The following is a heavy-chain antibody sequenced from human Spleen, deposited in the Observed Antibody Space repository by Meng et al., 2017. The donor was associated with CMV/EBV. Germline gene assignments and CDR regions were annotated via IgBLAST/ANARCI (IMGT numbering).Heavy chain of an antibody. CDR1: GFTFSSYS. D-gene: IGHD6-19*01. Sequence: GESLKISCAASGFTFSSYSMNWVRQAPGKGLEWVSSISSSSSYIYYADSVKGRFTISRDISKNTLYLQMSSLRPEDTAVYYCAKDDGVAVAYFYYGMDVWGQGTTVTVSS. CDR3: AKDDGVAVAYFYYGMDV. J-gene: IGHJ6*02. CDR2: ISSSSSYI. V-gene: IGHV3-21*04.